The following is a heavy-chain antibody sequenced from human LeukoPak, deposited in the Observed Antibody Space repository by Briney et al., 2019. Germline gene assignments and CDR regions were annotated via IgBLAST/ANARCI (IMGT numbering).Heavy chain of an antibody. Sequence: SETLSLTYTVSGGSISSYYWSWIRQPPGKGLEWIGYIYYSGSTNYNPSLKSRVTISVDTSKNQFSLKLSSVTAADAAVYYCACITIFGVVAFQHWGQGTLVTVPS. CDR2: IYYSGST. CDR3: ACITIFGVVAFQH. D-gene: IGHD3-3*01. CDR1: GGSISSYY. J-gene: IGHJ1*01. V-gene: IGHV4-59*01.